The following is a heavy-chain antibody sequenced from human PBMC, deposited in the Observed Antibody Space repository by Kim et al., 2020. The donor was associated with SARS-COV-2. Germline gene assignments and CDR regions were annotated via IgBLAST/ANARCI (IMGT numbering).Heavy chain of an antibody. D-gene: IGHD3-22*01. CDR1: GFTFSSYW. CDR3: ARDMLEFYYYESSGYWCY. Sequence: GGSLRLSCAASGFTFSSYWMHWVRQAPGKGLVWFSRINSDGSSTSYADSVKGRFTISRDNAKNTLYLQMNSLRAEDTAVYYCARDMLEFYYYESSGYWCYWGQGTLVTVSS. CDR2: INSDGSST. V-gene: IGHV3-74*01. J-gene: IGHJ4*02.